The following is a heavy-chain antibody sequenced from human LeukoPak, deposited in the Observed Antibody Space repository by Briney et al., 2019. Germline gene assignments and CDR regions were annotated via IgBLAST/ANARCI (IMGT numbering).Heavy chain of an antibody. CDR2: IYPGDSDT. V-gene: IGHV5-51*01. D-gene: IGHD5-12*01. CDR1: GYSFRNSW. CDR3: ARLAAITSWFDP. Sequence: GESLKISCKGSGYSFRNSWIGWVRQLPGKGLEWMGIIYPGDSDTRYSASFQGQVTISGDKSISTAYLQWASLKASDTAMYYCARLAAITSWFDPWGQGTLVTVSS. J-gene: IGHJ5*02.